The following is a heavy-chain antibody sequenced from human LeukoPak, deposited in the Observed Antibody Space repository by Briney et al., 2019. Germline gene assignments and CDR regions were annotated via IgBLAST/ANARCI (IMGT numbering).Heavy chain of an antibody. J-gene: IGHJ6*02. Sequence: GGSLRLSCAASGFTFSSYAMSWVCQAPGKGLEWVSAIRGSSRSTYYADSVKGRFTISRDNSKNTLYLQMNSLRAEDTAVYYCAKGDMVRTPYYYYGMDVWGQGTTVTVSS. D-gene: IGHD3-10*01. CDR1: GFTFSSYA. CDR2: IRGSSRST. V-gene: IGHV3-23*01. CDR3: AKGDMVRTPYYYYGMDV.